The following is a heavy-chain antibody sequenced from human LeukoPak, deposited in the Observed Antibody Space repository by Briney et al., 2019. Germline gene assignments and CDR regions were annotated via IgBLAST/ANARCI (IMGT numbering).Heavy chain of an antibody. V-gene: IGHV3-7*01. CDR3: ARGVQYYMDV. Sequence: GGSLRLSCVASGFTFSNYWMSWVRQAPGKGLEWVANVKQEGSEKNYVGSVKGRFTISRDNAKNSLYLQMNSLRADDTAVYYCARGVQYYMDVWGKGTTVTVSS. D-gene: IGHD1-1*01. CDR2: VKQEGSEK. J-gene: IGHJ6*03. CDR1: GFTFSNYW.